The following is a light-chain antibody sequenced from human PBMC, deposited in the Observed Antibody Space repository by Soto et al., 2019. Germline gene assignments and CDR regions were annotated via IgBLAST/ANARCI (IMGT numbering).Light chain of an antibody. Sequence: DLLIKQSPSTLSGSVGDSVTITCRASQTISSWLAWYQQKPGKAHKXLIYKASTLESGAPSRFSGIGSGTTLTLTLRSLQPDDGATYDGQQYNSYFWTFGQGTKVDIK. CDR2: KAS. CDR1: QTISSW. J-gene: IGKJ1*01. CDR3: QQYNSYFWT. V-gene: IGKV1-5*03.